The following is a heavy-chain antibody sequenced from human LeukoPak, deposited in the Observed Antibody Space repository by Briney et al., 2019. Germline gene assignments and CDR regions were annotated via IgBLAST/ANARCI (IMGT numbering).Heavy chain of an antibody. Sequence: GGSLRLSCAASGFTFRSYSMNWVRQAPGKGLEWVSSITSSSNYIYYADSVKGRFTISRDNARNSLYLQMNSLTAEDTAVYYCASVLQYYMDVWGKGTTVTISS. CDR3: ASVLQYYMDV. J-gene: IGHJ6*03. V-gene: IGHV3-21*01. CDR1: GFTFRSYS. CDR2: ITSSSNYI. D-gene: IGHD3-10*01.